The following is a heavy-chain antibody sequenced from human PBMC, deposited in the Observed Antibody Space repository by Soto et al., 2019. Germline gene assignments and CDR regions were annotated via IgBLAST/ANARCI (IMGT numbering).Heavy chain of an antibody. D-gene: IGHD6-13*01. Sequence: PSETLSLTCTVHGGSLSGYYWTWIRQSPGKRLEWIGEGSHSGSTNYNPSLQSRVTISVDTSKNQFSLNLSSVTAADTAVYYCARQDIAAAGTIDYWGQGTLVTVSS. CDR1: GGSLSGYY. CDR3: ARQDIAAAGTIDY. CDR2: GSHSGST. J-gene: IGHJ4*02. V-gene: IGHV4-34*01.